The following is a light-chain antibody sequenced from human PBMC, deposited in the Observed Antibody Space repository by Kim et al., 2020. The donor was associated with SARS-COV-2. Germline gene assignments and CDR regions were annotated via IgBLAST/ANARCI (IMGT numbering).Light chain of an antibody. Sequence: PGQSITISCTGTSSAFGIYNYVSWYQQHPGKAPTLIIYDVSNRPSGVSSRFSGSKSGNTASLTISGLQAEDEAHYYCSSYTGASTDFGGGTKLTVL. CDR1: SSAFGIYNY. V-gene: IGLV2-14*03. CDR3: SSYTGASTD. J-gene: IGLJ2*01. CDR2: DVS.